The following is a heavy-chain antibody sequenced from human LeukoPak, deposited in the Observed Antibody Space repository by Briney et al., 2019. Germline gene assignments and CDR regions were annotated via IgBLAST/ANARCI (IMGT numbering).Heavy chain of an antibody. CDR3: ARSTFSHGYPVLFDY. Sequence: SQTLSLTCAISGDSVSSNSAAWNWIRQSPSRGLEWLGRAYYRSKWYNDYAVSVKSRITINPDTYKNQFSLQLNSVTPEDTAVYYCARSTFSHGYPVLFDYWGQGTLVTVSS. D-gene: IGHD5-24*01. J-gene: IGHJ4*02. CDR2: AYYRSKWYN. CDR1: GDSVSSNSAA. V-gene: IGHV6-1*01.